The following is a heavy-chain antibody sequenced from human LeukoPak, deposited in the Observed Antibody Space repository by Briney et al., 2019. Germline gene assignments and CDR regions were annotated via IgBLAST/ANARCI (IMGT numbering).Heavy chain of an antibody. CDR1: GYTFTSYD. V-gene: IGHV1-8*01. CDR2: MNPNSVNT. Sequence: ASVKVSCKASGYTFTSYDINWVRQATGQGLEWMGWMNPNSVNTGFAQKFQGRVTMTKNTSITTASIELSSLRPEDTALSYCARALRWTTHSYYYMPVWGKGTTVTVSS. D-gene: IGHD3/OR15-3a*01. J-gene: IGHJ6*03. CDR3: ARALRWTTHSYYYMPV.